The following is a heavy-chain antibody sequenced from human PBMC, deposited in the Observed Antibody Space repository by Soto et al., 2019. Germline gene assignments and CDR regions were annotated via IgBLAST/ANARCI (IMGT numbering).Heavy chain of an antibody. J-gene: IGHJ6*02. CDR3: ARGDSTDCSNGVCSFFYNHDMDV. CDR1: GYTFTGYY. Sequence: ASVKVSCKASGYTFTGYYMHWVRQAPGQGLEWMGWINPNSGGTNYAQKFQGWVTMTRDTSISTAYMELSRLRSDDTAVYYCARGDSTDCSNGVCSFFYNHDMDVWGQGTTVTVSS. D-gene: IGHD2-8*01. V-gene: IGHV1-2*04. CDR2: INPNSGGT.